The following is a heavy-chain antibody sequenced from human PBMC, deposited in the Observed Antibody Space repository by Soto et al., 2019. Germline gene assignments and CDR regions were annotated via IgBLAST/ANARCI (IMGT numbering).Heavy chain of an antibody. D-gene: IGHD3-9*01. Sequence: SETLSLTCTVSGVASMSHFYWSWIRHPPGKALEWLGYISDSGNSNYNPSLKSRVTMPVDKSRSQFSLDLSSVTAADTAVYFCAVFFYAILTGHFAFYICGHETMVIVSS. CDR2: ISDSGNS. J-gene: IGHJ3*02. CDR3: AVFFYAILTGHFAFYI. CDR1: GVASMSHFY. V-gene: IGHV4-59*01.